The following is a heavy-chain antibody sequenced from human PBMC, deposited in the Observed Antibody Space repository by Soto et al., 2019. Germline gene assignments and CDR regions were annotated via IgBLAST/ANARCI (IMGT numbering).Heavy chain of an antibody. D-gene: IGHD2-2*01. V-gene: IGHV3-30-3*01. CDR2: ISYDGSNK. CDR3: ARGPSSLTRFDY. Sequence: GGSLRLSCAASGFTFSSYAMHWVRQAPGKGLEWVAVISYDGSNKYYADSVKGRFTISRDNSKNTLYLQMNCLRGEDTAVYYCARGPSSLTRFDYWGQGTLVTVSS. CDR1: GFTFSSYA. J-gene: IGHJ4*02.